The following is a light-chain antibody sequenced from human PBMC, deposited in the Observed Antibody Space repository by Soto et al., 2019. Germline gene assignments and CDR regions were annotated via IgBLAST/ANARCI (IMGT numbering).Light chain of an antibody. CDR1: QSISSY. V-gene: IGKV1-33*01. CDR2: TTS. CDR3: QHYGDFPFT. J-gene: IGKJ3*01. Sequence: DIQMTQSPSSLSAYVGDRVTITCRASQSISSYLNWYQQKPGKAPNLLIYTTSSLESGVPSRFSGGGSGTDFTLTIRGLQPEDIATYYCQHYGDFPFTFGPGTKVEI.